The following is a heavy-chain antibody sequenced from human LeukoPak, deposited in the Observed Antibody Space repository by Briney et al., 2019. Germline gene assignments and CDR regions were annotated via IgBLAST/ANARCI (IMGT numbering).Heavy chain of an antibody. Sequence: SETLSLTCTVSGGSISFYYWNWIRQPPGKGLEWIGYMYYSGSTNYNPSLKSRVTISVDTSKNQFSLKLSSVTAADTAVYYCARDSRVPDGYNHFFDYWGQGTLVTVSS. D-gene: IGHD5-24*01. J-gene: IGHJ4*02. CDR2: MYYSGST. V-gene: IGHV4-59*01. CDR3: ARDSRVPDGYNHFFDY. CDR1: GGSISFYY.